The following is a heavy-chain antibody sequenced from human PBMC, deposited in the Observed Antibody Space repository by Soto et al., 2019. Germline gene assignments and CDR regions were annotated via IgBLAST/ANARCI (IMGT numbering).Heavy chain of an antibody. CDR2: IIPIFGTV. D-gene: IGHD5-12*01. CDR3: ARGNHRWLQLWYFDL. J-gene: IGHJ2*01. CDR1: GGTFSNYP. Sequence: QVQLVQSGAEVKKPGSSVKVSCKASGGTFSNYPISWVRQAPGQGLEWMGGIIPIFGTVNYAQKFQGRVTITAHESTSTAYMELRSLRSEDTAVYYCARGNHRWLQLWYFDLWGRGTLVTVSS. V-gene: IGHV1-69*12.